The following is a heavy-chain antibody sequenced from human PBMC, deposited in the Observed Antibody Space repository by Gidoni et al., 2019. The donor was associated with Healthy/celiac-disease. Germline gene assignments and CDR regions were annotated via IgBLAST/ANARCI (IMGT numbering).Heavy chain of an antibody. J-gene: IGHJ4*02. CDR1: EGSIRSGGYY. CDR3: ARFKDDPGAYYFDY. CDR2: VYYGGST. V-gene: IGHV4-31*03. Sequence: QVQLQESGPGLVKPSQTLSLTCTVSEGSIRSGGYYWSWIRRHPGKGLEWIGYVYYGGSTYYNPSLKSRVTISVDTSKNHVSLKLSSVTAADTAVYYCARFKDDPGAYYFDYWGQGTLVTVSS. D-gene: IGHD3-10*01.